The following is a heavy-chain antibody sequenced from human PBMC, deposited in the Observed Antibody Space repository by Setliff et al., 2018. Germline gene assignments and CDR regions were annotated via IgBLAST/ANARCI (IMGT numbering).Heavy chain of an antibody. CDR1: GESSSGYY. D-gene: IGHD3-10*01. J-gene: IGHJ4*02. V-gene: IGHV4-34*12. CDR2: IMDGRDT. Sequence: SETLSLTCAIYGESSSGYYWSWQRQSPGKTLEWIGEIMDGRDTVYNPSLNSRVTISFDTSRNQFSLELSSVTAADTAVYYCARHATYYYGSGNLPFDHWAQGSLVTVSS. CDR3: ARHATYYYGSGNLPFDH.